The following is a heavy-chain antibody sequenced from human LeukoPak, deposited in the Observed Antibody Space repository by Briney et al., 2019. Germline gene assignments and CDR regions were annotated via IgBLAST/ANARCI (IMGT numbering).Heavy chain of an antibody. Sequence: SETLSLTCAVYGGSFSGYYWSWIRQPPGKGLEWIGEINHSGSTNYNPSLKSRVTISVDTSKNQFSLKLSSVTAADTAVYYCARGHDYSNYTNWFDPWGQGTLVTVSS. J-gene: IGHJ5*02. CDR3: ARGHDYSNYTNWFDP. CDR2: INHSGST. CDR1: GGSFSGYY. V-gene: IGHV4-34*01. D-gene: IGHD4-11*01.